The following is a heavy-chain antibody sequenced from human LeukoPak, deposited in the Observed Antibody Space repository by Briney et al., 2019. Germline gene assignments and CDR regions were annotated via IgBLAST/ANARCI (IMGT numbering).Heavy chain of an antibody. V-gene: IGHV3-49*03. D-gene: IGHD3-22*01. CDR1: GFTFGDYA. CDR2: IRSKAYGGTT. J-gene: IGHJ4*02. Sequence: GGSLRLSCTASGFTFGDYAMSWFRQAPGKGLEWVGFIRSKAYGGTTEYAASVKGRFTISRDDSKSIAYLQMNSLKTEDTAVYYCTKPRGNYYDSSGYTYYFDCWGQGTLVTVSS. CDR3: TKPRGNYYDSSGYTYYFDC.